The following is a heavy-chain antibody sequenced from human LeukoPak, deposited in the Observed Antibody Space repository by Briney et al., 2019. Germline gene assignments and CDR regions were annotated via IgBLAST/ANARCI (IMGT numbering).Heavy chain of an antibody. CDR2: ISSSSSYI. CDR3: ARMNGGDFDY. CDR1: GFTFSSYS. D-gene: IGHD3-16*01. J-gene: IGHJ4*02. Sequence: GGSLRLSCAASGFTFSSYSMNWVRQAPGKGLEWASSISSSSSYIYYADSVKGRFTISRDSAKNSLYLQMNSLRAEDTAVYYCARMNGGDFDYWGQGTLVTVSS. V-gene: IGHV3-21*01.